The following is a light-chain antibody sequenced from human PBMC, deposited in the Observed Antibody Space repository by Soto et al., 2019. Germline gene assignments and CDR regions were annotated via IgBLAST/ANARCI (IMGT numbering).Light chain of an antibody. CDR2: EVS. CDR3: SSYTSSSSWV. CDR1: SSDVGGYNY. J-gene: IGLJ3*02. Sequence: QSALTQPASVSGSPGQSITISCTGKSSDVGGYNYVSWYQQHPGKVPKLILYEVSHRPSGVSNRFSGSTSGNRASLTISGLQAEDEADYYCSSYTSSSSWVFGGGTKLTVL. V-gene: IGLV2-14*01.